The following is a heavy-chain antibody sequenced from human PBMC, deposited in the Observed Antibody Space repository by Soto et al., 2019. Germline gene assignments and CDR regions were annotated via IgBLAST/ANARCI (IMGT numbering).Heavy chain of an antibody. V-gene: IGHV4-30-4*01. CDR3: ASGWVYCSGGSCYRMYWYFDL. Sequence: QVQLQESGPGLVKPSQTLSLTCTVSGGSISSGDYYWSWIRQPPGKGLEWIGYIYYSGSTYYNPSLNTRLTFSVDTSKNQFSLKLSSVTAADTAVYYCASGWVYCSGGSCYRMYWYFDLWCRGTLVTVSS. CDR2: IYYSGST. J-gene: IGHJ2*01. D-gene: IGHD2-15*01. CDR1: GGSISSGDYY.